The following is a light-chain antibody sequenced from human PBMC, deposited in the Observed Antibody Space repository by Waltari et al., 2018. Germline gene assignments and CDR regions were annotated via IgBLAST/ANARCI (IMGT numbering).Light chain of an antibody. CDR1: SSNIGAGYD. J-gene: IGLJ3*02. V-gene: IGLV1-40*01. CDR2: GST. CDR3: QSYDNSLSSWV. Sequence: QSVLTQPPSVSGTPGQSVTISCTGGSSNIGAGYDVHWYQQLRGVAPKVVIFGSTTRATGVTARFSASKSGTSASLAITGLQADDEADYCCQSYDNSLSSWVFGGGTKLTVL.